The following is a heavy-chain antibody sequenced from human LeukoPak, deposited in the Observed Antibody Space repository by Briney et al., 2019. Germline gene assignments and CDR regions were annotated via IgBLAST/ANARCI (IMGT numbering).Heavy chain of an antibody. J-gene: IGHJ4*02. D-gene: IGHD6-19*01. CDR2: IYHSGST. V-gene: IGHV4-34*01. CDR1: GGSFSGYY. CDR3: AASIPVPGQRAFDY. Sequence: SETLSLTCAVYGGSFSGYYWSWIRQPPGKGLEWIGEIYHSGSTYYTPSLKSRVTISVDKSKNQFSLKLSSVTAADTAVYYCAASIPVPGQRAFDYWGQGTLVTVSS.